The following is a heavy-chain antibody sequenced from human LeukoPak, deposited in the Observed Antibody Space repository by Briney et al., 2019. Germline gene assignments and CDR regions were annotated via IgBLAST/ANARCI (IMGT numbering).Heavy chain of an antibody. Sequence: PGGSLRLSCAASGFTVSSNYMSWVRQAPGKGLEWVSVIYSGGSTYYADSVKGRFTISRDNSKNTLYLQMNGLRAEDTAVYYCACTEVYDSSGYYFGAFDIWGQGTMVTVYS. CDR1: GFTVSSNY. CDR2: IYSGGST. D-gene: IGHD3-22*01. J-gene: IGHJ3*02. V-gene: IGHV3-53*01. CDR3: ACTEVYDSSGYYFGAFDI.